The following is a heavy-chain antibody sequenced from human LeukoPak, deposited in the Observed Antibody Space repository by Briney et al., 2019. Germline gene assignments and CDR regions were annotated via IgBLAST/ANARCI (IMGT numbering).Heavy chain of an antibody. D-gene: IGHD6-19*01. CDR1: GFTFSSYG. J-gene: IGHJ4*02. Sequence: PGGSLRLSCAASGFTFSSYGMSWVRQAPGKGLEWVSAISGSGGSTYYADSVKGRFTISRDNSKNTLYLQMNSLRAEDTAVYYCAKDGRIAVPGTEGFFDYWGQGTLVTVSS. CDR3: AKDGRIAVPGTEGFFDY. V-gene: IGHV3-23*01. CDR2: ISGSGGST.